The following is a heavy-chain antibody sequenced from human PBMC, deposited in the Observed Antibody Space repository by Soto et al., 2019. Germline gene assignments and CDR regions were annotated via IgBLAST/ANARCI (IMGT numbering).Heavy chain of an antibody. CDR2: INAGNGNT. V-gene: IGHV1-3*01. J-gene: IGHJ4*02. Sequence: GASVKVSCKASGYTFTSYAMHWVRQAPGQGLEWMGWINAGNGNTKYSQKNQGRVTITRDTSASTAYMELSSLISEDTAVYYCARGYNWKWDFDYWGQGTLVTVSS. CDR1: GYTFTSYA. D-gene: IGHD1-20*01. CDR3: ARGYNWKWDFDY.